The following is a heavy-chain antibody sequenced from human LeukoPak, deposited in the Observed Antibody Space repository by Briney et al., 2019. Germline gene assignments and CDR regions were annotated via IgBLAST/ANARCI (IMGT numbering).Heavy chain of an antibody. CDR1: GGSFSGYY. Sequence: SEILSLTCAVYGGSFSGYYWSWIRQPPGKGLEWIGEINHSGSTNYNPSLKSRVTISVDTSKNQFSLKLSSVTAADTAVYYCARVKRLRYYYDSSGYYFDYWGQGTLVTVSS. J-gene: IGHJ4*02. V-gene: IGHV4-34*01. CDR2: INHSGST. CDR3: ARVKRLRYYYDSSGYYFDY. D-gene: IGHD3-22*01.